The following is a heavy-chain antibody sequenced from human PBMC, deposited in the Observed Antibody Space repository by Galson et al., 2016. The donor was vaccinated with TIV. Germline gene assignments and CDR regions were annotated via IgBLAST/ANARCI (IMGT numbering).Heavy chain of an antibody. Sequence: SVKVSCKASAYTFTGYYIHWMRQSPGQGLEWMGWITPNSGGTNYAQKFQGRVTMSRDTSINTAYMEMRRLTSDDTATYYCARVTRGGSGFDNWGQGTLVTVSS. J-gene: IGHJ4*02. V-gene: IGHV1-2*02. CDR2: ITPNSGGT. D-gene: IGHD3-10*01. CDR1: AYTFTGYY. CDR3: ARVTRGGSGFDN.